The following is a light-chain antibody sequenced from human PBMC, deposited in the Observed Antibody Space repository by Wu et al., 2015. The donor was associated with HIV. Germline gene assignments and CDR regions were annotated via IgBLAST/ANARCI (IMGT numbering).Light chain of an antibody. Sequence: IVLTQSPGTLSLSPGERATLSCRASQSVNRNYLAWYQQKPDQAPRLLIYDASSRATGIPDRFSGSGSGTEFTLTVSSLESEDFAVYYCQQYNNWPPQLTFGGGTKVEIK. CDR1: QSVNRNY. V-gene: IGKV3-20*01. CDR3: QQYNNWPPQLT. J-gene: IGKJ4*01. CDR2: DAS.